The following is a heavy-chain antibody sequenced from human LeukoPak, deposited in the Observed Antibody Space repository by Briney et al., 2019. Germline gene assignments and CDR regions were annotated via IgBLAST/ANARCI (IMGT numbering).Heavy chain of an antibody. Sequence: GESLKISCKGSGYSFTSYWIGWVRQMPGKRLEWMGIIYPGDSDTRYSPSFQGQVTISADKSISTAYLQWSSLKASDTAMYYCARDYYDTSGYYPFDYWGQGTLVTVSS. D-gene: IGHD3-22*01. CDR2: IYPGDSDT. V-gene: IGHV5-51*01. J-gene: IGHJ4*02. CDR3: ARDYYDTSGYYPFDY. CDR1: GYSFTSYW.